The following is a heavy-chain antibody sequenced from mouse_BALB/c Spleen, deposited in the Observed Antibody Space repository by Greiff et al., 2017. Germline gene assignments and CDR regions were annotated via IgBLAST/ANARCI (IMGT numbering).Heavy chain of an antibody. CDR3: ARGDYYGSSYGY. V-gene: IGHV5-6-5*01. CDR2: ISSGGST. CDR1: GFTFSSYA. D-gene: IGHD1-1*01. J-gene: IGHJ2*01. Sequence: EVKLMESGGGLVKPGGSLKLSCAASGFTFSSYAMSWVRQTPEKRLEWVASISSGGSTYYPDSVKGRFTISRDNARNILYLQMSSLRSEDTAMYYCARGDYYGSSYGYWGQGTTLTGSS.